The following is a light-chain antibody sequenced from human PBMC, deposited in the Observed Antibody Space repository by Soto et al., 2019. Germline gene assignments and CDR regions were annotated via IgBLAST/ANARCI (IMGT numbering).Light chain of an antibody. CDR2: DAS. CDR3: RQYNSYPTWT. V-gene: IGKV1-5*01. CDR1: QSISSW. J-gene: IGKJ1*01. Sequence: DIQMTQSPSTLSASVGDRVTITCRASQSISSWLAWYQQKPGKAPKLLIYDASSLESGVPSRFSGSRSGTEFTRPISSLQPDDFATYYCRQYNSYPTWTFGQGTKVESK.